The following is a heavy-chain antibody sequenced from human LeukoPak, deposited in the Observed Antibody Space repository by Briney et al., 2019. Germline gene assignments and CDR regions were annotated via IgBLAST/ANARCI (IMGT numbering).Heavy chain of an antibody. CDR2: INHSGST. D-gene: IGHD3-9*01. J-gene: IGHJ6*04. CDR1: GGSFIGYY. V-gene: IGHV4-34*01. CDR3: ARGPNVVVRYFDWLLPHPSRDV. Sequence: SETLSLTCAVYGGSFIGYYWSWIRQPPGKGLEWIGEINHSGSTNYNPSLKSRVTISVDTSKNQFSLKLSSVTAADTAVYYCARGPNVVVRYFDWLLPHPSRDVWGKGTTVTVSS.